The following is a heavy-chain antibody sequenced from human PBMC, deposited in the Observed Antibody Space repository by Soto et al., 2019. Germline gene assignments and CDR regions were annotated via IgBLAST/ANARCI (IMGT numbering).Heavy chain of an antibody. CDR3: AKSYSSNWYDYFDY. Sequence: GGSLRLSCAASGFTFSSYSMNWVRQAPGKGLEWVSYISSSSSTIYYADSVKGRFTISRDNAKNSLYLQMNSLRAEDTALYYCAKSYSSNWYDYFDYWGQGTLVTVSS. CDR2: ISSSSSTI. CDR1: GFTFSSYS. D-gene: IGHD6-13*01. V-gene: IGHV3-48*01. J-gene: IGHJ4*02.